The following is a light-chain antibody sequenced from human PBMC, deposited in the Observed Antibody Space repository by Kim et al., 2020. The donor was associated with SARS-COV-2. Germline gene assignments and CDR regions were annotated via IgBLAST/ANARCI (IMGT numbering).Light chain of an antibody. V-gene: IGLV2-11*01. J-gene: IGLJ1*01. CDR2: DVN. Sequence: QSALTQPRSVSGSPGQSVTISCTGTSSDVGAYDHVSWYQHHPGKAPKLIIDDVNKWPSGVPGRFFGYKSGNTASLTISGLQPEDEGDYYCCAFAGPDIYIFGRGTKFTVL. CDR3: CAFAGPDIYI. CDR1: SSDVGAYDH.